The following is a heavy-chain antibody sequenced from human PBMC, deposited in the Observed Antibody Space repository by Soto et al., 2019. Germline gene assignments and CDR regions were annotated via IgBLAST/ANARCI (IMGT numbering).Heavy chain of an antibody. J-gene: IGHJ6*02. CDR1: GFSLRNYW. V-gene: IGHV3-74*01. Sequence: GGSLRLSCAASGFSLRNYWMHWIRHAPGKGLVWVSRINGDGSSTSYADSGKGRFTISRDNAKNSLYLQMNSLRAEDTAVYYCARTINXXXPXNGMDVWGQGTTVTVSS. CDR3: ARTINXXXPXNGMDV. CDR2: INGDGSST.